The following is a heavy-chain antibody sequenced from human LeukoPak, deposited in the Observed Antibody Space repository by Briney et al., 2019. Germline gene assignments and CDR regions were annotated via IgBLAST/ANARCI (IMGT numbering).Heavy chain of an antibody. CDR2: IYYSGST. D-gene: IGHD3-10*01. CDR3: ARGYGSGGANAFDI. CDR1: GGSISSGGYY. J-gene: IGHJ3*02. Sequence: PSQTLSLTCTVSGGSISSGGYYWSWIRQHPGKGLEWIGYIYYSGSTYYNPSLKSRVTISVDTSKNQFSLKLSSVTAADTAVYYCARGYGSGGANAFDIWGQGTMVTVSP. V-gene: IGHV4-31*03.